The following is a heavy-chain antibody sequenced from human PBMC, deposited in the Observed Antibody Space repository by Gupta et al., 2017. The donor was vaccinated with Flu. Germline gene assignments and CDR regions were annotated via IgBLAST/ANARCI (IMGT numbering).Heavy chain of an antibody. V-gene: IGHV3-23*01. J-gene: IGHJ4*02. CDR1: GFTFGHYV. CDR2: INGDSSVA. Sequence: EVQLLESGGALVQPGGSLRLPCEASGFTFGHYVMSWIRQPPGKGLEWVSGINGDSSVAYYADSVRGRFTISRDNSKNTLSLQLNGLRADDTAIYFCAKKGTAKYALSGLYYFDFWGQGTLVTVSS. CDR3: AKKGTAKYALSGLYYFDF. D-gene: IGHD2-2*01.